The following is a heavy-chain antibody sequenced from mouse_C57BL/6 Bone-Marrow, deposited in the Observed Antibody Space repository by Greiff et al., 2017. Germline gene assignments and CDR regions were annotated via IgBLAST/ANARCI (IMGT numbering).Heavy chain of an antibody. CDR3: ARGDALDD. Sequence: VQRVESGAELVRPGTSVKMSCKASGYTFTNYWIGWAKQRPGHGLEWIGDIYPGGGYTNYNEKFKGKATLTADKSSSTAYMQFSSLTSEDSAIYYCARGDALDDWGQGTSVTVSS. CDR1: GYTFTNYW. J-gene: IGHJ4*01. V-gene: IGHV1-63*01. CDR2: IYPGGGYT.